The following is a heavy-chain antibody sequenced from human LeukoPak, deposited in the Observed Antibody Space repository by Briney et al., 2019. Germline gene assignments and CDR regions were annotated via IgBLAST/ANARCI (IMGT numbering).Heavy chain of an antibody. V-gene: IGHV3-33*08. J-gene: IGHJ4*02. CDR3: ARDREARRLGY. CDR2: IWFDGSNK. CDR1: GFTFSSYG. D-gene: IGHD1-26*01. Sequence: GGSLRLSCVASGFTFSSYGIHWVRQAPGKGLEWVAVIWFDGSNKYYADSVKGRFTISRDNSKYTLYLQMNSLRVEDTAVYYCARDREARRLGYWGQGTLVTVSS.